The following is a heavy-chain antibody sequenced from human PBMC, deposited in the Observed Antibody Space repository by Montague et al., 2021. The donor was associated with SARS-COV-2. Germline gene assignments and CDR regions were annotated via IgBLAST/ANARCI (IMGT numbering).Heavy chain of an antibody. CDR2: VYYSGST. J-gene: IGHJ5*02. Sequence: SETLSLTCTVSGGSINSNSYYWGWIRQPPGKGLEWIGTVYYSGSTNYNPSLKSRVTMPVDTPKNQFSLELRSVTAADMAVYYCARLGFVELWLNLGWFDPWGQGTLVTVSS. CDR1: GGSINSNSYY. V-gene: IGHV4-39*01. CDR3: ARLGFVELWLNLGWFDP. D-gene: IGHD3-16*02.